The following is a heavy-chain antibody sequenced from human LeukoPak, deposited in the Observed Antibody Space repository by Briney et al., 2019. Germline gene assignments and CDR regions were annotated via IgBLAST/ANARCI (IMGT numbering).Heavy chain of an antibody. CDR2: ITGSGGNS. D-gene: IGHD3-3*01. CDR1: GFIFSNYA. Sequence: GGSLRLSCKASGFIFSNYAMSWVRQAPGKGLEWVSIITGSGGNSYYTDSVKGRFTLSRDNSKNTLFLQMNCLRAEDTAVYFCAKKSLWSGPFDYWGQGTLVTVFS. V-gene: IGHV3-23*01. CDR3: AKKSLWSGPFDY. J-gene: IGHJ4*02.